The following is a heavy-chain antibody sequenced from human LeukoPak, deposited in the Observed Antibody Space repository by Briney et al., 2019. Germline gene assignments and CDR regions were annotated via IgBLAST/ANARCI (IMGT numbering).Heavy chain of an antibody. CDR2: IYSGGST. Sequence: GGSLRLSCAASGFTVSSNYMSWVRQAPGKGLEWVSVIYSGGSTYYADSVKGRFTISRDISKNAVYLQMNSLRAEDTAVYYCARDSYGDANFDSWGQGTLVTVSS. CDR1: GFTVSSNY. J-gene: IGHJ4*02. D-gene: IGHD4-17*01. V-gene: IGHV3-53*01. CDR3: ARDSYGDANFDS.